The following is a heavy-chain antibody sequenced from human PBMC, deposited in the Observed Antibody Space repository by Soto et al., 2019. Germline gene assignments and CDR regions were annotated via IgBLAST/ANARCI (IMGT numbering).Heavy chain of an antibody. Sequence: ASVKVSCKASGYTFTSYGISWVRQAPGQGLEWMGWISAYNGNTNYAQKLQGRVTMTTDTSTSTAYMELRSLRSDDTAVYYCARGGRALYGSGSYYLDWFDPWGQGTLVTAPQ. D-gene: IGHD3-10*01. J-gene: IGHJ5*02. CDR2: ISAYNGNT. CDR3: ARGGRALYGSGSYYLDWFDP. CDR1: GYTFTSYG. V-gene: IGHV1-18*01.